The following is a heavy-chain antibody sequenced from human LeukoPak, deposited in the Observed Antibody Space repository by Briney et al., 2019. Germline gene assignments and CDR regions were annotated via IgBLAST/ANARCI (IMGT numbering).Heavy chain of an antibody. CDR1: GYTFTNYE. CDR2: MSPNSGNT. V-gene: IGHV1-8*01. Sequence: ASVKVSCKTSGYTFTNYEINWVRQATGQGLEWMGWMSPNSGNTGYAQKFQGRVTMTRDTSINTAYMELSSLRSEDTAVYFCASNPPKTGDFNYWGQGALVTVSS. CDR3: ASNPPKTGDFNY. J-gene: IGHJ4*02. D-gene: IGHD7-27*01.